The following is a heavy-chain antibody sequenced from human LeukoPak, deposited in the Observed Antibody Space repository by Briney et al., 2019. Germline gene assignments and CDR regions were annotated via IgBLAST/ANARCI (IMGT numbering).Heavy chain of an antibody. CDR3: ARVSSPSYYYYYMDV. CDR2: ISSSSSYI. CDR1: GFTFSSYS. V-gene: IGHV3-21*01. J-gene: IGHJ6*03. Sequence: GSLRLSCAASGFTFSSYSMNWVRQAPGKGLEWVSSISSSSSYIYYADSVKGRFTISRDNAKNSLYLQMNSLRAEDTAVYYCARVSSPSYYYYYMDVWGKGTTVTVSS.